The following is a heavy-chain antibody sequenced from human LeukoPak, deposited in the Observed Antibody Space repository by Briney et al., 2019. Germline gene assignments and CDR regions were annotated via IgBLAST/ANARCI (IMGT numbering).Heavy chain of an antibody. D-gene: IGHD3-22*01. CDR2: VYYSGST. CDR1: GASISSYY. Sequence: PSETLSLTCTVSGASISSYYWSWIRQPPGKGLEWIGYVYYSGSTNNNPSLKSRVTISVDTSKNQSSLKLNSVTAADTAVYYCARVYYDSSHSYYFDYWGQGTLVTVSS. CDR3: ARVYYDSSHSYYFDY. J-gene: IGHJ4*02. V-gene: IGHV4-59*01.